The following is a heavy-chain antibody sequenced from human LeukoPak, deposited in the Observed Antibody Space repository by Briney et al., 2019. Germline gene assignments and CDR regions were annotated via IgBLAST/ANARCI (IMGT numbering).Heavy chain of an antibody. D-gene: IGHD1-26*01. J-gene: IGHJ2*01. Sequence: SETLSLTCTVSGGPISSYYWSWIRKPAGKGLEWIGRIYTSGSTNYNPSLKSRVTISVDTSKNQFSLKLSSVTAADTAVYYCAREGWELFSWYFDLWGRGTLVTVSS. CDR2: IYTSGST. CDR1: GGPISSYY. CDR3: AREGWELFSWYFDL. V-gene: IGHV4-4*07.